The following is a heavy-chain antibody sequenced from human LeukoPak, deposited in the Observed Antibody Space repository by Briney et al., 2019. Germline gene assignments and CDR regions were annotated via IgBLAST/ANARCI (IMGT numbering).Heavy chain of an antibody. CDR3: AKGGASVTRYVDY. J-gene: IGHJ4*02. D-gene: IGHD4-17*01. CDR2: ITTSSSYT. V-gene: IGHV3-21*01. Sequence: PGGSLRLSCEASGFSFSNYNMDWVRQTPGKGLEGISSITTSSSYTFYADSVKGRFTISRDNARNSLYLQMNSLRPEDTAVYYCAKGGASVTRYVDYWGQGTLVTVSS. CDR1: GFSFSNYN.